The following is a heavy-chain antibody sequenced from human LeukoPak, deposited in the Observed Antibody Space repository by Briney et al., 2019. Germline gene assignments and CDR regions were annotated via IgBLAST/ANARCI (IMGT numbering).Heavy chain of an antibody. CDR2: IFYSGST. V-gene: IGHV4-34*12. CDR1: GGSFSGYY. CDR3: AKSNGYGLIDI. Sequence: PSGTLSLTCAVYGGSFSGYYWGWIRQPPGKGLEWIGNIFYSGSTYYGPPLKSRLTISLDTSRNQFSLKLDSVTAADTAVYYWAKSNGYGLIDIWGQGTMVTVSS. D-gene: IGHD3-10*01. J-gene: IGHJ3*02.